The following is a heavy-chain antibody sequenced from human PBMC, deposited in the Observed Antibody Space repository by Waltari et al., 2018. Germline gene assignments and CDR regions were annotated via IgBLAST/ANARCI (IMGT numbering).Heavy chain of an antibody. V-gene: IGHV1-69*04. CDR1: GYSFSTYA. J-gene: IGHJ4*02. D-gene: IGHD3-3*01. CDR3: ARDVGADFWSGYWSYSFHY. Sequence: QVQLMQSGAEVKKPGSSVKVSCIPSGYSFSTYAISWVRQAPGQGLEWMGGTVPILGVASYAQKFQDRGTITADEATGTVYMELSSLRSDDTAVYFCARDVGADFWSGYWSYSFHYWGQGTLVTVSS. CDR2: TVPILGVA.